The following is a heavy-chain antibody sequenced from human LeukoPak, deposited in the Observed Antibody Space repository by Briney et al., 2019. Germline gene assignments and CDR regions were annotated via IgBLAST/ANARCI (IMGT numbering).Heavy chain of an antibody. J-gene: IGHJ4*02. CDR2: MSNNGAT. CDR3: ARDAGSMMTSLDY. D-gene: IGHD3-22*01. V-gene: IGHV4-59*01. CDR1: GGSISGFY. Sequence: SETLSLTCTVSGGSISGFYWSWIRQPPGKGLEWIGYMSNNGATTYNPSLKSRVTISIDMSNNHFSLTLKSVTAADKAVYYCARDAGSMMTSLDYWGQGTLVTVSS.